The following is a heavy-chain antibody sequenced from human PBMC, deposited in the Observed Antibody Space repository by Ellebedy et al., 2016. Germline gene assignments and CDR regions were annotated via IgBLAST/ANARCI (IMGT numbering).Heavy chain of an antibody. CDR1: GFTFTSYS. CDR2: IKSKTDGGTT. J-gene: IGHJ6*02. V-gene: IGHV3-15*07. Sequence: GGSLRLXXAVSGFTFTSYSMKWVRQAPGKGLEWVGRIKSKTDGGTTDYAAPVKGRFTISRDDSKHTLSLQMNSLQTEDTAVYYCTTERHSYYYGMDVWGRGTTVTVSS. CDR3: TTERHSYYYGMDV.